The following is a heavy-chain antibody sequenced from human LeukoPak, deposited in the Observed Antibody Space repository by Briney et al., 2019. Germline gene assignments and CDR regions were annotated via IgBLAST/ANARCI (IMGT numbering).Heavy chain of an antibody. Sequence: PGGSLRLSCAASGFTFSSYSMNWVRQAPGKGLDWVSSITSTSSYRYYADSVKGRFTISRDNSKNTLYLQMNSLRAEDTAVYYCAKGERGYSSSWYRVLGNWFDPWGQGTLVTVSS. CDR3: AKGERGYSSSWYRVLGNWFDP. J-gene: IGHJ5*02. V-gene: IGHV3-21*01. CDR2: ITSTSSYR. D-gene: IGHD6-13*01. CDR1: GFTFSSYS.